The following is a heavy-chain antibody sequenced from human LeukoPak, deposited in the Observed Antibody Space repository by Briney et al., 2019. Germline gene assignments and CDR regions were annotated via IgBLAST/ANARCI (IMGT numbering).Heavy chain of an antibody. D-gene: IGHD2-2*01. CDR1: GFTFSNYW. Sequence: PGGSLRLSCAASGFTFSNYWMSWVRQAPGKGLEWVANIKQDGSEKYYVDSVKGRFTISRDNAKNSLYLQMNSLRAEDATVYYCARRRCSSTSCFFDYWGQGTLVTVSS. CDR3: ARRRCSSTSCFFDY. V-gene: IGHV3-7*01. J-gene: IGHJ4*02. CDR2: IKQDGSEK.